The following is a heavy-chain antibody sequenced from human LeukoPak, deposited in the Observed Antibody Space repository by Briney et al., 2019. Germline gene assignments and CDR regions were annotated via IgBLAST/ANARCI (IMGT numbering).Heavy chain of an antibody. CDR1: GFTFSSYG. Sequence: PGGSLRLSCAASGFTFSSYGMHWVRQAPGKGLEWVAVIWYDGSNKYYADSVKGRFTISRDNSKNTLYLQMNSLRAEDTAVYYCARDGVGSEFDYWGQGTLVTVSS. CDR3: ARDGVGSEFDY. V-gene: IGHV3-33*01. D-gene: IGHD6-19*01. J-gene: IGHJ4*02. CDR2: IWYDGSNK.